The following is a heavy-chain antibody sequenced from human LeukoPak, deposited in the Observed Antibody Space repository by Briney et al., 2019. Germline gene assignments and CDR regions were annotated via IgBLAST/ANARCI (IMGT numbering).Heavy chain of an antibody. CDR1: KFTFSSYV. J-gene: IGHJ5*02. CDR3: VSEPDDNWFDP. D-gene: IGHD1-14*01. CDR2: ISSGGDST. Sequence: PGGSLRLSCAASKFTFSSYVMSWVRQAPGKGLEWVSGISSGGDSTYYADSVKGRFTISRDNSKNTLFLQMNSLRAEDTAVYYCVSEPDDNWFDPWGQGTLVTVSS. V-gene: IGHV3-23*01.